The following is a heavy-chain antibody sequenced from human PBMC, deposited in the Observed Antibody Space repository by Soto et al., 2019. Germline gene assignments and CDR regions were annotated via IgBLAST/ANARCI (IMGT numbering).Heavy chain of an antibody. CDR3: ARHQGAATGDQNWYFDL. CDR2: IYPGDSDT. CDR1: GYSFTSYW. D-gene: IGHD7-27*01. J-gene: IGHJ2*01. V-gene: IGHV5-51*01. Sequence: GESLKISCKGSGYSFTSYWIGWVRQMPGKGLEWMGIIYPGDSDTRYSPSFQGQVTISADKSISTAYLQWSSLKASATAMYYCARHQGAATGDQNWYFDLWGRGTLVTVSS.